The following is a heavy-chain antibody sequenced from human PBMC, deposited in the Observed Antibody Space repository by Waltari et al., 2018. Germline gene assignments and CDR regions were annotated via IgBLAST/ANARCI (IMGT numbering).Heavy chain of an antibody. J-gene: IGHJ4*02. CDR3: ARSNYDILTGYRTNRPMIDY. CDR2: ISAYNGNT. V-gene: IGHV1-18*01. CDR1: GYTFTSYG. D-gene: IGHD3-9*01. Sequence: QVQLVQSGAEVKKPGASVKVSCKASGYTFTSYGISWVRQAPGQGLEWMGWISAYNGNTNYAQKLQGRVTMTTDTSTSTAYMELRSLRSDDTAVYYCARSNYDILTGYRTNRPMIDYWGQGTLVTVSS.